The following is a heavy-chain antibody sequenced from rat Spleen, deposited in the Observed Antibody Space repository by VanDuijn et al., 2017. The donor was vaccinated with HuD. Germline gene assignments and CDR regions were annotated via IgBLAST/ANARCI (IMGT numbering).Heavy chain of an antibody. V-gene: IGHV5-27*01. D-gene: IGHD1-11*01. J-gene: IGHJ2*01. Sequence: EVQLVESGGGLVQPGRSLKLSCAASGFTFSDYYMAWVRQAPTKGLEWVASINTGGGNTYYRDSVRGRFTISRNNAKSTLYLQMDSLRSEDTATYYCTTANNGGFSELYYFDYWGQGVMVTVSS. CDR3: TTANNGGFSELYYFDY. CDR2: INTGGGNT. CDR1: GFTFSDYY.